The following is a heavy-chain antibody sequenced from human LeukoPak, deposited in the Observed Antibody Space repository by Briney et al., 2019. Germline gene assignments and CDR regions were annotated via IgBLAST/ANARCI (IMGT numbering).Heavy chain of an antibody. V-gene: IGHV3-30*02. D-gene: IGHD3-10*01. J-gene: IGHJ4*02. CDR1: GFTFSSYG. CDR2: IRYDGSNK. CDR3: AKDLPEYYGSGSYGFDY. Sequence: GGSLRLSCAASGFTFSSYGLHWARQAPGKGLEWVAFIRYDGSNKYYADSVKGRFTISRDNSKNTLFLQMNSLRADDTAVYYCAKDLPEYYGSGSYGFDYWGQGTLVTVSS.